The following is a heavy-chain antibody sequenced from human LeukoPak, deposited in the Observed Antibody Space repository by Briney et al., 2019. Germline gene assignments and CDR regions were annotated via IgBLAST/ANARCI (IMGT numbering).Heavy chain of an antibody. CDR1: GYTFTSYD. J-gene: IGHJ4*02. CDR2: MNPNSGNT. CDR3: ARFSWGCSTASCYLTN. V-gene: IGHV1-8*01. Sequence: ASVKVSCKASGYTFTSYDINWVRQATGQGLEWMGWMNPNSGNTGYAQKFQGRVTMTRNTSISTAYMELSSLRSEDTAVYYCARFSWGCSTASCYLTNWGQGALVTVSS. D-gene: IGHD2-2*01.